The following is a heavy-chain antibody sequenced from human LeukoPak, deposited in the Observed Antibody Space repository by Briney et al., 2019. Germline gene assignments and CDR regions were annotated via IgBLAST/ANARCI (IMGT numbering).Heavy chain of an antibody. CDR1: GGSFSLYY. J-gene: IGHJ4*02. CDR3: ARVLKWATPRYDY. V-gene: IGHV4-34*01. D-gene: IGHD3-16*02. Sequence: SETLSLTCAVYGGSFSLYYWTWIRQSPGKGLEWIGEINHSGSTNYNPSLKSRVTISVDTSKNQFSLKLSSVTAADTAVYYCARVLKWATPRYDYWGQGTLVTVSS. CDR2: INHSGST.